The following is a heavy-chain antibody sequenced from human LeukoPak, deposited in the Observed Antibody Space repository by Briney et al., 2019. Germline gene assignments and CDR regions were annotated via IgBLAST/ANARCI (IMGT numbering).Heavy chain of an antibody. D-gene: IGHD3-10*02. Sequence: TGGSLRLSCVASGLTFSNYAMDWVRQAPGKGLEWVAFISDDGSKKYHADSVKGRFTISRDNSKSTLYLQMNSLGPEDTAVYYCARYVIGNQIDYWGQGTLVTVSS. J-gene: IGHJ4*02. CDR3: ARYVIGNQIDY. CDR2: ISDDGSKK. V-gene: IGHV3-30*03. CDR1: GLTFSNYA.